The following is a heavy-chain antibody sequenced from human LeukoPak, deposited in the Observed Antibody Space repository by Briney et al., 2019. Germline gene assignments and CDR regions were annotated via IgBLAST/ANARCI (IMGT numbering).Heavy chain of an antibody. J-gene: IGHJ4*02. CDR2: IHYSGST. V-gene: IGHV4-31*03. Sequence: SETLSLTCIASGGSISSGGDYWSWIRQHPGKGLEWIGYIHYSGSTYYNPSLKSRVTISVDTSKNQFSLKLSSVTAADTAVYYCARGGSSFWFSDYWGQGTLVTVSS. CDR1: GGSISSGGDY. D-gene: IGHD6-6*01. CDR3: ARGGSSFWFSDY.